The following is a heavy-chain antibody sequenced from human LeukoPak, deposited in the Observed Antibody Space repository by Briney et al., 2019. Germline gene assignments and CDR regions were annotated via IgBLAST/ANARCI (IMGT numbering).Heavy chain of an antibody. D-gene: IGHD1-14*01. Sequence: ASVKVSCKASGYTFTGYYMHWVRQAPGQGLEWMGWINPNSGGTNYAQKFQGWVTMTRDTSISTAYMELSRLRSDDTAVYYCARELINFHDHTNTGFFDSWGQGTLVTVSS. CDR3: ARELINFHDHTNTGFFDS. CDR1: GYTFTGYY. CDR2: INPNSGGT. J-gene: IGHJ4*03. V-gene: IGHV1-2*04.